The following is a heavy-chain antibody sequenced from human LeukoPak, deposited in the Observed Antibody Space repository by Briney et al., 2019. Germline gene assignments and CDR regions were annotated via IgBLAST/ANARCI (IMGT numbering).Heavy chain of an antibody. Sequence: SETLSLTCTVSGGSISSSSYYWGWIRQPSGKGLEWIGSIYYSGSTYYNPSLKSRVTISVDTSKNQFSLKLSSVTAADTAVYYCARDQHGFDYWGQGTLVTVSS. D-gene: IGHD4-17*01. J-gene: IGHJ4*02. CDR3: ARDQHGFDY. V-gene: IGHV4-39*07. CDR2: IYYSGST. CDR1: GGSISSSSYY.